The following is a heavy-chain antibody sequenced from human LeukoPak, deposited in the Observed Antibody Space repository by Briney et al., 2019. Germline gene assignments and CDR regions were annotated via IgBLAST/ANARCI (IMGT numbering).Heavy chain of an antibody. CDR2: NHPYNGNT. D-gene: IGHD6-6*01. CDR3: ARDREAARPGWFDP. CDR1: GYTFKTYG. Sequence: ASVKVSCKASGYTFKTYGTSWMRQAPGQGLEWMGWNHPYNGNTNYAQKVQGRLTMTTDTSTSTAYMELRSLRSDDTAVYYCARDREAARPGWFDPWGQGTLVTVSS. V-gene: IGHV1-18*01. J-gene: IGHJ5*02.